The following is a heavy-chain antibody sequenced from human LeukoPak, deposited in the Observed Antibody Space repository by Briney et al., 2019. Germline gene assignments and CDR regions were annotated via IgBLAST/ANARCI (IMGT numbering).Heavy chain of an antibody. V-gene: IGHV5-51*01. D-gene: IGHD6-13*01. J-gene: IGHJ4*02. CDR2: IYPGDSDT. CDR3: ASSKSSSWYPFYFDY. Sequence: GESLKISCKGSGYSFTSYWIGWVRPMPGKGLEWMGIIYPGDSDTRYSPSFQGQVTISADKSFSTAYLQWSSLKASDTAIYYCASSKSSSWYPFYFDYWGQGTLVTVSS. CDR1: GYSFTSYW.